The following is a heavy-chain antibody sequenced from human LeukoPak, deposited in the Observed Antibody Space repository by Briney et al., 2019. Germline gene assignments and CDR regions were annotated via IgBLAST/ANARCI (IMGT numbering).Heavy chain of an antibody. Sequence: PRRSLRLSCAASGFTFSSYAMHWVRQAPGKGLEWVAVISYDGSNKYYADSVKGRFTISRDNSKNTLYLQMNSLRAEDTAVYYCARGYCSSTSCYTVDYWGQGTLVTVSS. D-gene: IGHD2-2*02. V-gene: IGHV3-30-3*01. CDR3: ARGYCSSTSCYTVDY. CDR2: ISYDGSNK. CDR1: GFTFSSYA. J-gene: IGHJ4*02.